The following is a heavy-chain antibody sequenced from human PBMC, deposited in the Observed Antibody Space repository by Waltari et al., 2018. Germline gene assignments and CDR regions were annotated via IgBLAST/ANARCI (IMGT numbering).Heavy chain of an antibody. D-gene: IGHD2-2*01. CDR1: GYTFTSYD. J-gene: IGHJ6*02. V-gene: IGHV1-8*01. CDR2: MNPNSGNT. Sequence: QVQLVQSGAEVKKPGASVKVSCKASGYTFTSYDINWVRQATGQGLEWMGWMNPNSGNTGYAQKFQDRLAITADESTSTAYMELSSLRSEDTAAYYCTTSSYCGTTTCYQYYGMDVWGQGTTVTVSS. CDR3: TTSSYCGTTTCYQYYGMDV.